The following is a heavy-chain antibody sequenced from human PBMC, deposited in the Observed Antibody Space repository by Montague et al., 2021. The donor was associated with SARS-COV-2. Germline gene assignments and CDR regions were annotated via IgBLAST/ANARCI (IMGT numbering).Heavy chain of an antibody. V-gene: IGHV4-61*02. D-gene: IGHD7-27*01. CDR1: GGSIRSCFFY. J-gene: IGHJ4*02. Sequence: TLSLTCTVSGGSIRSCFFYWSWIRQPAGKGLEWIGLIYPSGNTNYNPSLKSRVTISVDTSENQFSLKLSSVTAADTAVYYCASDYTGDFYFDYWGPGTLVTVSS. CDR3: ASDYTGDFYFDY. CDR2: IYPSGNT.